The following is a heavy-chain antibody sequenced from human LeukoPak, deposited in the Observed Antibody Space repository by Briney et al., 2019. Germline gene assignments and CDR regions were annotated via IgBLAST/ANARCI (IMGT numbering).Heavy chain of an antibody. CDR1: GFTFSSYG. CDR2: IKQDGSEK. Sequence: GGSLRLSCAASGFTFSSYGMSWVRQAPGKGLEWVANIKQDGSEKYYVDSVKGRFTISRDNAKNSLYLQMNSLRAEDTAVYYCARSVVVSAFDIWGQGAMVTVSS. J-gene: IGHJ3*02. CDR3: ARSVVVSAFDI. V-gene: IGHV3-7*01. D-gene: IGHD2-15*01.